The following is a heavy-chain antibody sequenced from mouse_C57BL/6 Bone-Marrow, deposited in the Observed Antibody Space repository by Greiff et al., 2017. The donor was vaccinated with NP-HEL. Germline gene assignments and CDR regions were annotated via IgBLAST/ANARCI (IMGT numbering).Heavy chain of an antibody. D-gene: IGHD2-2*01. CDR3: ARRGMVTRGVYYYAMDY. Sequence: QVQLQQSGAELVKPGASVKMSCKASGYTFTSYWITWVKQRPGQGLEWIGDIYPGSGSTNYNEKFKSKATLTVDTSSSTAYMQLSSLTSEDSAVYYCARRGMVTRGVYYYAMDYWGQGTSVTVSS. CDR1: GYTFTSYW. CDR2: IYPGSGST. J-gene: IGHJ4*01. V-gene: IGHV1-55*01.